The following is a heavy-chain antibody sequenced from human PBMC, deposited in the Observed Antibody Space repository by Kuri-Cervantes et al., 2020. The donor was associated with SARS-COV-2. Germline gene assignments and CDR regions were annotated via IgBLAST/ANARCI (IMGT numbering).Heavy chain of an antibody. J-gene: IGHJ1*01. CDR3: AGPSVRGDAEYFQH. V-gene: IGHV1-2*02. D-gene: IGHD3-10*02. CDR2: INPNSGGT. Sequence: ASVKVSCKASGYTFTGYYMHWVRQAPEQGLEWMGWINPNSGGTNYAQKFQGRVTITADESTSTAYMELSSLRSEDTAVYYCAGPSVRGDAEYFQHWGQGTLVTVSS. CDR1: GYTFTGYY.